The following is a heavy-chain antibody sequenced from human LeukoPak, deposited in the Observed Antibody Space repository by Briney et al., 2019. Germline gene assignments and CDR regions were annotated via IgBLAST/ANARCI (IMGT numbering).Heavy chain of an antibody. V-gene: IGHV5-51*01. CDR2: IYPGDSDT. CDR1: GYSFTNYW. CDR3: ARHPPRDSSGYYYYFDY. Sequence: GESLKISCKGSGYSFTNYWIGWVRQMPGKGLEWMGIIYPGDSDTRYSPSFQGQVTISADKSISTAYLQWSSLKASDTAVYYCARHPPRDSSGYYYYFDYWGQGTLVTVSS. J-gene: IGHJ4*02. D-gene: IGHD3-22*01.